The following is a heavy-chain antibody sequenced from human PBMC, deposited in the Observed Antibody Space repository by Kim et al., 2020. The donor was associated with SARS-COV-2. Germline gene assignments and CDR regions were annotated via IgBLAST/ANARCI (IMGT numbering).Heavy chain of an antibody. CDR2: IKQDGSEK. Sequence: GGSLRLSCAASGFTFSSYWMSWVRQAPGKGLEWVANIKQDGSEKYYVDSVKGRFTISRDNAKNSLYLQMNSLRAEDTAVYYCARGGVWFGELGFDYWGQGTLVTVSS. D-gene: IGHD3-10*01. CDR1: GFTFSSYW. V-gene: IGHV3-7*01. CDR3: ARGGVWFGELGFDY. J-gene: IGHJ4*02.